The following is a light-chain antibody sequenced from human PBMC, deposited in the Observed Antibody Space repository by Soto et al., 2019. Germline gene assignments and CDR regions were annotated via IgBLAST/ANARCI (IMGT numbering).Light chain of an antibody. V-gene: IGLV2-8*01. CDR2: EVS. CDR1: SSDVGGYNY. CDR3: GTWDSSLSAYV. Sequence: QSVLTQPSSASGSPGQSVTISCTGTSSDVGGYNYVSWYQQHPGKAPKLMIYEVSKRPSGVPDRFSGSKSGNTASLTVSGLQAEDEADYYCGTWDSSLSAYVFGTGTKVTVL. J-gene: IGLJ1*01.